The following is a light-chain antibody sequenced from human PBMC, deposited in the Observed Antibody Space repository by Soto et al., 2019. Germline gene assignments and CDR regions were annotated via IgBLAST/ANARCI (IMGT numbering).Light chain of an antibody. V-gene: IGLV2-14*01. CDR3: SSYTSNSPVV. Sequence: QSALTQPASVSGSPGQSITISCTGTSSDVGGSNYVSWYQHHPGKAPKLMIYEVNNRPSGVSNRFSGSKSGNTASRTISGLQAEDEADYYCSSYTSNSPVVFGGGTKLTVL. CDR2: EVN. CDR1: SSDVGGSNY. J-gene: IGLJ2*01.